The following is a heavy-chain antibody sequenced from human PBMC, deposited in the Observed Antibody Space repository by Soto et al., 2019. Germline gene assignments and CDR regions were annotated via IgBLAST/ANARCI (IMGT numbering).Heavy chain of an antibody. Sequence: LSQTLSLTCAIFGDSVSSSSAAWNWIRQSPSRGLEWLGRTYYRSKWYNDYAVSVKSRININPDTSKNQFSPQLNSVTPEDTAVYYCARVSAESPADYFHAMDVWGQGTTVTVSS. D-gene: IGHD3-16*02. CDR2: TYYRSKWYN. CDR3: ARVSAESPADYFHAMDV. CDR1: GDSVSSSSAA. J-gene: IGHJ6*02. V-gene: IGHV6-1*01.